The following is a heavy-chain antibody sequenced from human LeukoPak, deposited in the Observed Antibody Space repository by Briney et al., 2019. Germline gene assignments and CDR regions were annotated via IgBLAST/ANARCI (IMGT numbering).Heavy chain of an antibody. CDR2: IRYDGGNT. V-gene: IGHV3-30*02. J-gene: IGHJ4*02. Sequence: GGSLRLSCAASGFIFSNYAMQWVRQAPGMGLEWVAFIRYDGGNTYYADSVKGRFTISRDNAENSLYLEMNSLRAEDTAVYYCARRAPSHDFDSWGQGTLVTVSS. CDR1: GFIFSNYA. CDR3: ARRAPSHDFDS.